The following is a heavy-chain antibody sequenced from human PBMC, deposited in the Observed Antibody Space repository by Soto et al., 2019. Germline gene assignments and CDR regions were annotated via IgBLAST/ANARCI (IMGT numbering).Heavy chain of an antibody. CDR3: ASGAYYGDIRGY. CDR2: INKDGSGT. D-gene: IGHD4-17*01. CDR1: GFIFNNYW. Sequence: DVQLAESGGGLVQPGGSLRLSCAASGFIFNNYWMNWVRQAPGKGLVWVSRINKDGSGTNYADSVRGRFTISRDNAENTLCLQMNSLRVEDTAVYYCASGAYYGDIRGYWGPGTLVTVSS. V-gene: IGHV3-74*01. J-gene: IGHJ4*02.